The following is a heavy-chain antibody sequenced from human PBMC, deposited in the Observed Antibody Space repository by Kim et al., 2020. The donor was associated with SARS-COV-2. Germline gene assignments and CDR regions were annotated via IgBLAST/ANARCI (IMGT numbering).Heavy chain of an antibody. V-gene: IGHV4-39*01. CDR3: ARPNSSGWYWPFDY. D-gene: IGHD6-19*01. J-gene: IGHJ4*02. Sequence: PSLKSRVTISVDTSKNQFSLKLSSVTAADTAVYYCARPNSSGWYWPFDYWGQGTLVTVSS.